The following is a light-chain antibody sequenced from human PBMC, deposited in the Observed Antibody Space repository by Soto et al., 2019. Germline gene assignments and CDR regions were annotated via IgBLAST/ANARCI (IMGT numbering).Light chain of an antibody. Sequence: EIVMTQSPATLSVSPGERATLSCRASQSVSRNLAWYQQKPGQAPRLLIYGASTRATGIPARFSCSGSRTEFNHTISSLQSEDFAVYYCQQYNNWPPYTFGQGTKLEIK. CDR2: GAS. CDR3: QQYNNWPPYT. V-gene: IGKV3-15*01. CDR1: QSVSRN. J-gene: IGKJ2*01.